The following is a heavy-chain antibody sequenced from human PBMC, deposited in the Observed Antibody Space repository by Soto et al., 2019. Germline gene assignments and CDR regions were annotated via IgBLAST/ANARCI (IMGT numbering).Heavy chain of an antibody. V-gene: IGHV1-3*01. J-gene: IGHJ4*02. CDR2: INAGNGNT. Sequence: ASVKVSCKASGYTFTSYAMHWVRQAPGQRLEWMGWINAGNGNTKYSQKFQGRVTITRDTSASTAYMELSSLRSEDTAVYYCARDRCGGSGGSCYYFDYWGQGTLVTVSS. CDR1: GYTFTSYA. CDR3: ARDRCGGSGGSCYYFDY. D-gene: IGHD2-15*01.